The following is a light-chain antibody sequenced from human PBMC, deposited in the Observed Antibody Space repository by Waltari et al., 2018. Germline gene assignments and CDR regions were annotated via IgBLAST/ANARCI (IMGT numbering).Light chain of an antibody. CDR3: QQSYTTAFT. J-gene: IGKJ2*01. CDR1: QSISSS. CDR2: DAS. V-gene: IGKV1-39*01. Sequence: IQMTQSPSSLSASVGDRVTITCRASQSISSSLNWYQQIPGKAPKLLIYDASTLRSGVPSRFSGSGSGTDFSLTISSLQPEDFATYYCQQSYTTAFTFGQGTKLEIK.